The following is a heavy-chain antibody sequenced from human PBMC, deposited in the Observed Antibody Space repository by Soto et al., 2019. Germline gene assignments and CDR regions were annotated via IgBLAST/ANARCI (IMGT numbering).Heavy chain of an antibody. Sequence: ASVKVSCKASGYTFTSYGISWVRQAPGQGLEWMGWISAYNGNTNYAQKLQGRVTMTTDTSTSTAYMELRSLRSDDTAVYYCARVVEGGYDYVGAGAFAAFDIWGQGTMVTVSS. D-gene: IGHD5-12*01. V-gene: IGHV1-18*01. J-gene: IGHJ3*02. CDR2: ISAYNGNT. CDR3: ARVVEGGYDYVGAGAFAAFDI. CDR1: GYTFTSYG.